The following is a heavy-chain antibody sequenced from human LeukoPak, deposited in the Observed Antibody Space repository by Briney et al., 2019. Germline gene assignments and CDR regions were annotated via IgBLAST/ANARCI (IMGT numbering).Heavy chain of an antibody. V-gene: IGHV3-30*04. CDR1: GFTFSSYA. D-gene: IGHD1-26*01. CDR3: ARHSGTKERDAFDI. J-gene: IGHJ3*02. Sequence: GRSLRLSCAASGFTFSSYAMHWVRQAPGKGLEWVAVISYDGSNKYYADSVKGRFTISRDNSKNTLYLQMNSLRAEDTAVYYCARHSGTKERDAFDIWGQGTMVTVSS. CDR2: ISYDGSNK.